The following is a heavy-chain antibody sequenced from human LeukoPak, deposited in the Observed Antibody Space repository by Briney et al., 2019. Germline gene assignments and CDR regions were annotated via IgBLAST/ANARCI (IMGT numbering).Heavy chain of an antibody. CDR3: ARDSVEASNYFDY. CDR1: GFTFSNYW. J-gene: IGHJ4*02. Sequence: GGSLRLSCAASGFTFSNYWMSWVRQASGKGLEWVANIKQDGSEKYYVDSVKGRFTISRDNAKNSLYLQMNSLRAEDTAVYYCARDSVEASNYFDYWGQGTLVTVSS. CDR2: IKQDGSEK. V-gene: IGHV3-7*01. D-gene: IGHD4-23*01.